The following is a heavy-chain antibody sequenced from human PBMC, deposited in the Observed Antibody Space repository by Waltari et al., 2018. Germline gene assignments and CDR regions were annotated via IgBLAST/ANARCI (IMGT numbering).Heavy chain of an antibody. V-gene: IGHV4-4*07. CDR3: ARDRGITMVRGVLSAFDI. D-gene: IGHD3-10*01. J-gene: IGHJ3*02. Sequence: QVQLQESGPGLVKPSETLSLTCTVSGGSISSYYWSWIRQPAGKGLEWIGRIYTSGSTNDNPSLKSRVTMSVDTSKNQFSLKLSSVTAADTAVYCCARDRGITMVRGVLSAFDIWGQGTMVTVSS. CDR1: GGSISSYY. CDR2: IYTSGST.